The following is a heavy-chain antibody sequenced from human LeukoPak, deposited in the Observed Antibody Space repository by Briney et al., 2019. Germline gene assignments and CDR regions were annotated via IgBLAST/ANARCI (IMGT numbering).Heavy chain of an antibody. CDR3: ARGGAAAAGPSRPYNWFDP. J-gene: IGHJ5*02. CDR1: GYTFTSYD. Sequence: ASVKVSCKASGYTFTSYDINWVRQATGQGLEWMGWMNPNSGNTGYAQKFQGRVTMTRNTSISTAYMELSSLRSEDTAVYYCARGGAAAAGPSRPYNWFDPRGQGTLVTVSS. V-gene: IGHV1-8*01. CDR2: MNPNSGNT. D-gene: IGHD6-13*01.